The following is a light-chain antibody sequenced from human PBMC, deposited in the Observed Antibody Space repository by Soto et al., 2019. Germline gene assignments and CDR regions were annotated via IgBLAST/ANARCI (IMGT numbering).Light chain of an antibody. Sequence: QSALTQPASVSGSPGQSITISCTGTSSDVGTYNLVSWYQQNPGKAPKLMIYEVSKRPSGVSNRFSGSKSGNTASLTISGLQAEDEADYYCCSYAGSSTYVFGTGTKLTVL. CDR2: EVS. CDR1: SSDVGTYNL. V-gene: IGLV2-23*02. CDR3: CSYAGSSTYV. J-gene: IGLJ1*01.